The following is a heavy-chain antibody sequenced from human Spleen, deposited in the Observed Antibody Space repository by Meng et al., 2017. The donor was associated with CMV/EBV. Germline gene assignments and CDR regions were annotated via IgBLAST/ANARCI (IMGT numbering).Heavy chain of an antibody. J-gene: IGHJ4*02. CDR3: AKAPYSSDWNAFDY. V-gene: IGHV3-23*01. D-gene: IGHD6-19*01. Sequence: SRFTFTSYAMSWVRQAPGKGLEWVSVISDGGTRTYYADSVKGRFTISRDNSKNTQYLQMNSLRVEDTAVYYCAKAPYSSDWNAFDYWGQGTLVTVSS. CDR1: RFTFTSYA. CDR2: ISDGGTRT.